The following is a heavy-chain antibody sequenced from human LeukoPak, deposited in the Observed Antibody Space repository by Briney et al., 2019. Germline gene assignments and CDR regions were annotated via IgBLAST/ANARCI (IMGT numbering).Heavy chain of an antibody. Sequence: SETLSLTCAVYGGSFSGYYWSWIRQPPGKGLEWIGEINHSGSTNYNPSLKSRVTISVDTSKNQFSLKLSSVTAADTAVYYCARGGASYYDSSGYPLALNYWGQGTLVTVPS. V-gene: IGHV4-34*01. CDR2: INHSGST. D-gene: IGHD3-22*01. CDR1: GGSFSGYY. CDR3: ARGGASYYDSSGYPLALNY. J-gene: IGHJ4*02.